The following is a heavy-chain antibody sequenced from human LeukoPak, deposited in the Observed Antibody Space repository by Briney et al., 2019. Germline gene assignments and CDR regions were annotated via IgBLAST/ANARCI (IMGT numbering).Heavy chain of an antibody. D-gene: IGHD5-24*01. V-gene: IGHV1-8*01. J-gene: IGHJ4*02. CDR3: ARTEKRWLQLPGV. CDR1: GYTFTRYD. Sequence: GASVRVSGTASGYTFTRYDINWVRQATGHGREWLGWMNPNSGNTGYAQKFQGRVTMTRNTSISTAYMELSSLRSEDTAVYYCARTEKRWLQLPGVWGQGTLVTVSS. CDR2: MNPNSGNT.